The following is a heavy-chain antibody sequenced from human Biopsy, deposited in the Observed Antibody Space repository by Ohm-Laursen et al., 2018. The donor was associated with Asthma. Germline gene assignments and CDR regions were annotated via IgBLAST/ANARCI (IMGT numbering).Heavy chain of an antibody. Sequence: SLRLSCAASGFAFRNYAMNWVRQAPGKGLEWVVVISYDGSITNYADSVKGRFTISRDNSKNTVYLDISSLRIEDTAVFYCGIVVASNPFQGDCWGQGTLVTVSS. D-gene: IGHD2-15*01. CDR1: GFAFRNYA. J-gene: IGHJ4*02. CDR2: ISYDGSIT. CDR3: GIVVASNPFQGDC. V-gene: IGHV3-30*03.